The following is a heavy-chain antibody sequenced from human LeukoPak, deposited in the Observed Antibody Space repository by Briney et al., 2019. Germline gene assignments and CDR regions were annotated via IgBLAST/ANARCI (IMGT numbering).Heavy chain of an antibody. Sequence: SVKVSCKASGGTFSSYAISWVRQAPGQGLEWMGRIIPILGIANYAQKLQGRVTITADKSTSTAYMELSSLRSEDTAVYYCARATVVKSVYYFDYWGQGTLVTVSS. CDR1: GGTFSSYA. CDR3: ARATVVKSVYYFDY. D-gene: IGHD4-23*01. CDR2: IIPILGIA. J-gene: IGHJ4*02. V-gene: IGHV1-69*04.